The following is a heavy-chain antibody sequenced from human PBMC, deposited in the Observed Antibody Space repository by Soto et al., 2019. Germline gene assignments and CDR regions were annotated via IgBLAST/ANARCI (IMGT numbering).Heavy chain of an antibody. J-gene: IGHJ2*01. CDR1: GGSISTHY. D-gene: IGHD2-21*02. V-gene: IGHV4-59*08. CDR2: VYYRGNT. Sequence: SDTLSLTCTVSGGSISTHYWSWIRQPPGKGLEWIGYVYYRGNTNYNPSLKSRVTMSVDTSKNLFSLKLISVTAADTAVYYCASQTEGYCGGDCHSWYFDLWGRGTLVTVSS. CDR3: ASQTEGYCGGDCHSWYFDL.